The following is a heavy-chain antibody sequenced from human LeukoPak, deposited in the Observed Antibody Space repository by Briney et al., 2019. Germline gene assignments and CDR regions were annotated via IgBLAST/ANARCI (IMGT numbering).Heavy chain of an antibody. J-gene: IGHJ4*02. V-gene: IGHV3-7*05. D-gene: IGHD3-9*01. Sequence: PGGSLRLSCAASGFTFSSYAMSWVRQAPGKGLEWVANINQDGSEKYYVDSVKGRFTISRDNAKNSLYLQMNSLRAEDTAVYYCARDHFEPGVILDYWGQGNLVTVSS. CDR2: INQDGSEK. CDR1: GFTFSSYA. CDR3: ARDHFEPGVILDY.